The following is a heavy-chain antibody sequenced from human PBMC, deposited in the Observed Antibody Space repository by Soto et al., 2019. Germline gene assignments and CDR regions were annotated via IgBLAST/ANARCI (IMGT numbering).Heavy chain of an antibody. V-gene: IGHV1-18*01. Sequence: QVQVVQSGDEVKKPGASVKVSCKASGYTFTNYGFSWVRQAPGQGLEWMGRISGYNGNTKYAEKFQGRVTMTTDTATSTAQMELRSLRSDDTAVYYCAREGQAPYYYYGMDVWGQGTAVTVSS. CDR1: GYTFTNYG. CDR3: AREGQAPYYYYGMDV. J-gene: IGHJ6*02. CDR2: ISGYNGNT.